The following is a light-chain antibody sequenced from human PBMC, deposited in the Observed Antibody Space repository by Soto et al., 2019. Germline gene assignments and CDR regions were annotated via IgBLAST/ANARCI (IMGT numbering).Light chain of an antibody. J-gene: IGKJ1*01. CDR3: QQYNRWLWT. CDR1: QSVSSSY. CDR2: GAS. V-gene: IGKV3-20*01. Sequence: EIVLTQSPGTLSLSPGERATLSCRASQSVSSSYFAWYQQKPGQAPRLLIYGASSRAAGIPDRFSGSGSGTDFTLTISRLEPEDFAVYYCQQYNRWLWTFGQGTKVDIK.